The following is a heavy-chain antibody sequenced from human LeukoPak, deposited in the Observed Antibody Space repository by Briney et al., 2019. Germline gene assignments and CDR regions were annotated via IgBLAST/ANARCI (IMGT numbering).Heavy chain of an antibody. CDR2: IIPIFGTA. CDR3: ATSYGNNYYYYMDV. CDR1: GGTFSSYA. V-gene: IGHV1-69*05. Sequence: SVKVSCKASGGTFSSYAISWVRQAPGQGLEWMGGIIPIFGTANYAQKFQGRVTITTDESTSTAYMELSSLRSEDTAVYYCATSYGNNYYYYMDVWGKGTTVTVSS. J-gene: IGHJ6*03. D-gene: IGHD1/OR15-1a*01.